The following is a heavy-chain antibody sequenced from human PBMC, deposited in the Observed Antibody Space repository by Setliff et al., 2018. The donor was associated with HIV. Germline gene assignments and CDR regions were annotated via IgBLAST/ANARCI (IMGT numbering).Heavy chain of an antibody. Sequence: PGESLKISCRGSGYSLTSYWIGWVRQMPGKGLEWMGIIYPADSDTRYSPSFQGQVTISADKSMDTAYLQWSSLKASDTAMYYYARPQGGGFDYWGQGTLVTVSS. D-gene: IGHD3-16*01. V-gene: IGHV5-51*01. CDR1: GYSLTSYW. CDR3: ARPQGGGFDY. J-gene: IGHJ4*02. CDR2: IYPADSDT.